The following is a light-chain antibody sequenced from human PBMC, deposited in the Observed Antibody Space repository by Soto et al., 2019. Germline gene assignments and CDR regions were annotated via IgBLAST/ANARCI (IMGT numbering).Light chain of an antibody. J-gene: IGKJ4*02. CDR2: GAS. CDR3: QQYAESPLT. V-gene: IGKV3-20*01. CDR1: QSIGKSY. Sequence: ETVLTQSPGTVSLSPGESATLSCRASQSIGKSYLAWFQHKPGQAPRLLIYGASTRATGIPDRFRGSGSETDFPRTVSRLESEDFAVYYCQQYAESPLTFGGGTKVEIK.